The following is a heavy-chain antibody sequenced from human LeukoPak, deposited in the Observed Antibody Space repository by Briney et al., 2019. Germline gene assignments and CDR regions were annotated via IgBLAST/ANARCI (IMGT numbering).Heavy chain of an antibody. V-gene: IGHV4-59*08. J-gene: IGHJ5*02. D-gene: IGHD2-2*01. Sequence: SETLSLTCTVSGGSISSYYWSWIRQPPGKGLEWIGYIYYSGSTNYNPSLKSRVTISVDTSKNQFSLKLSSVTAADTAVYYCARLIGVRDCSSTSCYQGRNWFDPWGQGTLVTVSS. CDR3: ARLIGVRDCSSTSCYQGRNWFDP. CDR2: IYYSGST. CDR1: GGSISSYY.